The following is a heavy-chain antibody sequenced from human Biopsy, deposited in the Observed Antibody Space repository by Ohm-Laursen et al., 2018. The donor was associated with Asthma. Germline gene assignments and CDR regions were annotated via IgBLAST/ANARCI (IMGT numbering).Heavy chain of an antibody. CDR2: IMTVFGTA. V-gene: IGHV1-69*13. J-gene: IGHJ6*02. Sequence: GASVKVSCKPPGGTFSNFAISWVRQAPGQGLEWLGGIMTVFGTANYAQKFQGRVTITADESTRTAYMEVTSLRSEDTAIYYCARCQVGYSSGWSLLLKKIYYSGMDVWGQGNAVTVSS. CDR3: ARCQVGYSSGWSLLLKKIYYSGMDV. D-gene: IGHD6-19*01. CDR1: GGTFSNFA.